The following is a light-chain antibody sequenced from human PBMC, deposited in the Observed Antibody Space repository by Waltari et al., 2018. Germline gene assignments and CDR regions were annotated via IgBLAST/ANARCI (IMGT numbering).Light chain of an antibody. Sequence: QSALTQPASVSGSPGQSITISCTGVDSAVGVSDYVAWHQHHPGKAPQVIIYDVTNRPSGVSVRFSASRSANTASLTISGLQPEDEGDYYCSSQTLDGVVLFGGGTKLTVL. V-gene: IGLV2-14*03. CDR3: SSQTLDGVVL. CDR2: DVT. CDR1: DSAVGVSDY. J-gene: IGLJ2*01.